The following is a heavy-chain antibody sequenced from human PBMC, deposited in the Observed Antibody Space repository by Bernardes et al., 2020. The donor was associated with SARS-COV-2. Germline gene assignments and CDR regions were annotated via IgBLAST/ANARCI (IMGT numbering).Heavy chain of an antibody. CDR1: GGSISSYY. J-gene: IGHJ2*01. CDR2: IYYSGST. V-gene: IGHV4-59*08. Sequence: SETLSLTCTVSGGSISSYYWSWIRQPPGKGLEWIGYIYYSGSTNYNPSLKSRVTISVDTSKNQFSLKLISVTAADTAVYYCARLFYNSSGYYGYFDLWGRGTLVTVSS. D-gene: IGHD3-22*01. CDR3: ARLFYNSSGYYGYFDL.